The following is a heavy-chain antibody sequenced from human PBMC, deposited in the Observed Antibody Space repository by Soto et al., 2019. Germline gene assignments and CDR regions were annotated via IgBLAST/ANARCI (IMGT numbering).Heavy chain of an antibody. Sequence: SETLSLTCTVSGGSVSSGSYYWSWIRQPPGKGLEWIGYIYYSGSTNYNPSLKSRVTLSVDTSKNQFSLKLSSVTAADTAVYYCAREATADRNFDYWGQGPRVTVAS. CDR3: AREATADRNFDY. CDR2: IYYSGST. J-gene: IGHJ4*02. V-gene: IGHV4-61*01. D-gene: IGHD6-6*01. CDR1: GGSVSSGSYY.